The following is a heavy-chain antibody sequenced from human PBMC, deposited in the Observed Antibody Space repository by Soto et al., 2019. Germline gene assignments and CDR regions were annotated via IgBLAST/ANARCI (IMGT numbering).Heavy chain of an antibody. D-gene: IGHD3-16*01. CDR2: MYLGGSF. Sequence: PSETLSLTXTVSGASVSSGYWSWIRQPPGKGLEWIGFMYLGGSFNYNPSPTSRATISVDTSKNQFSLKLTSVTAADTAVYYCARSYYDSTGFAVDPWGQGTLVTSPQ. J-gene: IGHJ5*02. V-gene: IGHV4-59*02. CDR1: GASVSSGY. CDR3: ARSYYDSTGFAVDP.